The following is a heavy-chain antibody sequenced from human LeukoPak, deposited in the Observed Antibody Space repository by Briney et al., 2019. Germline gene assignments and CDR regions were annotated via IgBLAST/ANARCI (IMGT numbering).Heavy chain of an antibody. CDR1: GYTFTGYY. V-gene: IGHV1-8*03. Sequence: ASVKVSCKASGYTFTGYYMHWVRQAPGQGLEWMGRINPNSGGTGYAQKFQGRVTITRNTSISTAYMELSSLRSEDTAVYYCARGEFGDVSYYYYMDVWGKGTTVTVSS. J-gene: IGHJ6*03. CDR3: ARGEFGDVSYYYYMDV. D-gene: IGHD3-16*01. CDR2: INPNSGGT.